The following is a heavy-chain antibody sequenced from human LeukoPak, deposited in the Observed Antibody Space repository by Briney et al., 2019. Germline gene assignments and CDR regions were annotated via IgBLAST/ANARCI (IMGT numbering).Heavy chain of an antibody. CDR3: ARECSGGSCSDAFDI. CDR2: IKQDGSEK. Sequence: GGSLRLSCAASGFTITNAWMSWVRQAPGKGLEWVANIKQDGSEKYYVDSVKGRFTISRDNAKYSLYLQMNSLRAEDTAVYYCARECSGGSCSDAFDIWGQGTMVTVSS. J-gene: IGHJ3*02. D-gene: IGHD2-15*01. V-gene: IGHV3-7*01. CDR1: GFTITNAW.